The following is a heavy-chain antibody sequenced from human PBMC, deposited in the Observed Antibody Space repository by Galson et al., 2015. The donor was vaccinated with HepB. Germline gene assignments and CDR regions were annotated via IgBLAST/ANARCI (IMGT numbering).Heavy chain of an antibody. CDR1: GYTFTSYD. J-gene: IGHJ5*02. V-gene: IGHV1-8*01. D-gene: IGHD2/OR15-2a*01. Sequence: SVKVSCKASGYTFTSYDINWVRQATGQGLEWMGWMNPNTGNTGFAQKFQGRVTMTRNTSMSTAYMELSSLRSEDTAVYYCARGRIGGYNWFDPWGQGTLVIVSS. CDR3: ARGRIGGYNWFDP. CDR2: MNPNTGNT.